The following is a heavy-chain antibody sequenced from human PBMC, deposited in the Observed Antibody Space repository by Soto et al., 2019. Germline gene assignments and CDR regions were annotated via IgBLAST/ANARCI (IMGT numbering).Heavy chain of an antibody. CDR1: GGSISSSSYY. D-gene: IGHD3-10*01. Sequence: SETLSLTCTVSGGSISSSSYYWGWIRQPPGKGLEWIGSIYYSGSTYYNPSLKSRVTISVDTSKNQFSLKLSSVTAADTAVYYCVYYGSGSYYPYYYYYGMDVWGQGTTVTVS. CDR3: VYYGSGSYYPYYYYYGMDV. V-gene: IGHV4-39*01. CDR2: IYYSGST. J-gene: IGHJ6*02.